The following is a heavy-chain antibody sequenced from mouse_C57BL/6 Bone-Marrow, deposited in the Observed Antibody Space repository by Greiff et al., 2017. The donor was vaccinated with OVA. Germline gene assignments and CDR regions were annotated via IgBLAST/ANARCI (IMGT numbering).Heavy chain of an antibody. D-gene: IGHD2-4*01. V-gene: IGHV1-39*01. CDR2: INPNYGTT. CDR3: ANFYYDYDWYFDV. CDR1: GYSFTDYN. J-gene: IGHJ1*03. Sequence: VHVKQSGPELVKPGASVKISCKASGYSFTDYNMNWVKQSNGKSLEWIGVINPNYGTTSYNQKFKGKATLTVDQSSSTAYMQLNSLTSEDSAVYYCANFYYDYDWYFDVWGTGTTVTVSS.